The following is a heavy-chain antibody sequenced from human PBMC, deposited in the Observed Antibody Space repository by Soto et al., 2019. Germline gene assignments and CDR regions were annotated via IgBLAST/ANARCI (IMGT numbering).Heavy chain of an antibody. CDR2: IDPSDSYT. D-gene: IGHD6-13*01. CDR3: ARVKAAADFFDAFDI. V-gene: IGHV5-10-1*01. J-gene: IGHJ3*02. CDR1: GYSFTSYW. Sequence: GESLKISCKGSGYSFTSYWISWVRQMPGKGLEWMGRIDPSDSYTNYSPSFQGHVTISADKSISTAYLQWSSLKASDTAMYYCARVKAAADFFDAFDIWGQGTMVTV.